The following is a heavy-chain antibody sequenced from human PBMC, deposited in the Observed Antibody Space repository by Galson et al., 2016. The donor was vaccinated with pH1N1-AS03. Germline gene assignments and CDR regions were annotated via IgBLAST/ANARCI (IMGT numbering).Heavy chain of an antibody. Sequence: YTFTHYALNWVRQAPGQGLEWMGWINPNTGNPTYAQGFTGRFAFSLDTSVSTAYLQIGSLKAEDTAVYYCARGYMSVSGCWDYWGQGTLVTVSS. CDR1: YTFTHYA. D-gene: IGHD6-19*01. CDR3: ARGYMSVSGCWDY. CDR2: INPNTGNP. V-gene: IGHV7-4-1*01. J-gene: IGHJ4*02.